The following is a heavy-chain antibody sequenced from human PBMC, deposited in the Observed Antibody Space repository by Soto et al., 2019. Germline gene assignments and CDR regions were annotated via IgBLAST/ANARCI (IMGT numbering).Heavy chain of an antibody. J-gene: IGHJ6*02. V-gene: IGHV3-11*05. CDR2: INSDGTYT. CDR1: GFNFGDYY. D-gene: IGHD3-10*01. Sequence: QVQLVESGGGLVKPGGSLRLSCAASGFNFGDYYMTWVRQAPGKGLEWVSYINSDGTYTNYADSVKDRFTMSRDNAKSSLFMQMNNRRADDTAVYYCARDFYGAGTYYTYFYYALDVWGQGTTVTVSS. CDR3: ARDFYGAGTYYTYFYYALDV.